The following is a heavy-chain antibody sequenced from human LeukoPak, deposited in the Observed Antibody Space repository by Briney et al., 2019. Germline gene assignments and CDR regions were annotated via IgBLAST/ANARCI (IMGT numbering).Heavy chain of an antibody. D-gene: IGHD1-1*01. CDR3: ARGTGTTAYFDY. CDR1: GFTFSDYY. J-gene: IGHJ4*02. V-gene: IGHV3-11*06. Sequence: GGSLRLSCEASGFTFSDYYMSWVRQAPGKGLEWVSYVSGSSGYTKYADSVKGRFTISRDNAKNSLYLQVNSLRAEDTAVYYCARGTGTTAYFDYWGQGTPVTVSS. CDR2: VSGSSGYT.